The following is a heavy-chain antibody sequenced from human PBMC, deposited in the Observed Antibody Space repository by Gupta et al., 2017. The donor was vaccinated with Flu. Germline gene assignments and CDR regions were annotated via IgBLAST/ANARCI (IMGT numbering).Heavy chain of an antibody. CDR3: VRDGNFDRSGYFLDY. J-gene: IGHJ4*02. D-gene: IGHD3-22*01. Sequence: QAPGKGLEWGGRIWHDGSDKYYADSVGGRFTISRDNSKNTLYLQMDSLRAEDTAMYFCVRDGNFDRSGYFLDYWGQGKLVTVSS. CDR2: IWHDGSDK. V-gene: IGHV3-33*01.